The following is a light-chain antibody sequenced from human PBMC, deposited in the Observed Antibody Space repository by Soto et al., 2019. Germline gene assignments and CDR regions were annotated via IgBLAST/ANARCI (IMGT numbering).Light chain of an antibody. V-gene: IGLV2-14*01. J-gene: IGLJ1*01. Sequence: QSALTQPASVSGSPGQSITISCTGTSSDVGGYNYVSWCQQHPGKAPKLMISDVSNRPSGVSNRFSGSKPGNTASLTISGLQAEDEADYYCSSYTSSSTLVVFGTGTKLTVL. CDR2: DVS. CDR3: SSYTSSSTLVV. CDR1: SSDVGGYNY.